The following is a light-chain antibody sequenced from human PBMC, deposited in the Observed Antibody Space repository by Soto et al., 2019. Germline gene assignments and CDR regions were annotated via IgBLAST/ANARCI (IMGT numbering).Light chain of an antibody. Sequence: QSALTQAASLSGSPGPSIAISCTGTSSDVGGYNFVSWYQQHPGKAPKLMIFDVNNRPSGISDRFSGSKSGNTASLTISGLQAEDEADYYCSSYTTSSTLCVFGTGTKVTVL. V-gene: IGLV2-14*01. CDR1: SSDVGGYNF. J-gene: IGLJ1*01. CDR2: DVN. CDR3: SSYTTSSTLCV.